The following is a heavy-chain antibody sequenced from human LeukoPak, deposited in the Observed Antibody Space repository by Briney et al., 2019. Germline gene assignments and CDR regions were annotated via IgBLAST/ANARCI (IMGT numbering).Heavy chain of an antibody. CDR2: INHSGST. V-gene: IGHV4-34*01. D-gene: IGHD2-2*01. Sequence: PSETLSLTCAVYGGSFSGYYWSWIRQPPGKGLEWIGEINHSGSTNYNPSLKSRVTISVVTSKNQFSLKLSSVTAADTAVYYCASSGLDCSSTSCVSVSWFDPWGQGTLVTVSS. J-gene: IGHJ5*02. CDR3: ASSGLDCSSTSCVSVSWFDP. CDR1: GGSFSGYY.